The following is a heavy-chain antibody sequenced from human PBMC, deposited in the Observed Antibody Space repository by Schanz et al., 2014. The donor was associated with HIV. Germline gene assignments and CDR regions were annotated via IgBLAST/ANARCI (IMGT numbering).Heavy chain of an antibody. V-gene: IGHV3-30*18. CDR3: AKDRNYYDSKYRGKGNYYYYYGMDV. Sequence: QVQLVESGGGVVQPGRSLRLSCAASGFSFDNFGMHWVRQAPGKGLEGVAVISNDGTKKKNEDSVKGRLTISRDNSKNTLYLQLKSLRPEDTAVYYCAKDRNYYDSKYRGKGNYYYYYGMDVWGQGTTVTVSS. CDR1: GFSFDNFG. J-gene: IGHJ6*02. CDR2: ISNDGTKK. D-gene: IGHD3-22*01.